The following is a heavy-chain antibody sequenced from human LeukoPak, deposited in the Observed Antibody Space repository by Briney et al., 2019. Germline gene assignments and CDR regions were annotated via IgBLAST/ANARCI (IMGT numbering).Heavy chain of an antibody. Sequence: GGSLRLSCAAPGFIFSDYGIGWVRQAPGKGLEWVSGISGSGVNTDFADFVEGRFTISRDNSKNMVYLQLSSLRGEDTAVYYCAKGMYFDFWSGYTLDYWGQGTLVTVSS. CDR1: GFIFSDYG. D-gene: IGHD3-3*01. CDR2: ISGSGVNT. V-gene: IGHV3-23*01. CDR3: AKGMYFDFWSGYTLDY. J-gene: IGHJ4*02.